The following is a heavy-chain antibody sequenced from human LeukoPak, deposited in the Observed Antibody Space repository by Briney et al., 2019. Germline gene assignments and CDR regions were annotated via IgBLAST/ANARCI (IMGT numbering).Heavy chain of an antibody. Sequence: GGSLRLSCGASGFTFSSYDMRWVRQAPGKGVEWVSAIIGCGGYTYYVDSVKGRLTLSRVHSNNTFSIQMDSLRAHDTVVLCCVNLRGVYLDFDYWGEGTLVTVSS. D-gene: IGHD2-8*01. CDR1: GFTFSSYD. CDR3: VNLRGVYLDFDY. V-gene: IGHV3-23*01. CDR2: IIGCGGYT. J-gene: IGHJ4*02.